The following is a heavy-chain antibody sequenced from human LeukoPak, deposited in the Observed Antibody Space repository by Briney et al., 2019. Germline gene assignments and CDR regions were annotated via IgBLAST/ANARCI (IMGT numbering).Heavy chain of an antibody. V-gene: IGHV3-33*01. CDR3: ARLGSGWYFGY. CDR1: GFTFSSYG. Sequence: GGSLRLSCAASGFTFSSYGMHWVRQAPGKGLEWVAVIWYDGSHKYYADSVKGRFTISRDNSMDTVYLQMNSLRAEDTAVYYCARLGSGWYFGYWGQGTLVTVSS. D-gene: IGHD6-19*01. J-gene: IGHJ4*02. CDR2: IWYDGSHK.